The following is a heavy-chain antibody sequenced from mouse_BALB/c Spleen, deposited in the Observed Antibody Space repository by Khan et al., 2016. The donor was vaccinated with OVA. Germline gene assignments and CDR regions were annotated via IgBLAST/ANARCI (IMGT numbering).Heavy chain of an antibody. Sequence: EVELVESGGDLVKPGGSLKLSCAASGFTFSSYSMPWVRQTPDKRLEWVASISSGGDYTYYPDSVKGRFTISSDNAKNTLYLQMSDLKSEDTAIYYCTDHFAGSVDYWGQGTLVTVSA. J-gene: IGHJ3*01. CDR3: TDHFAGSVDY. CDR1: GFTFSSYS. V-gene: IGHV5-6*01. D-gene: IGHD4-1*01. CDR2: ISSGGDYT.